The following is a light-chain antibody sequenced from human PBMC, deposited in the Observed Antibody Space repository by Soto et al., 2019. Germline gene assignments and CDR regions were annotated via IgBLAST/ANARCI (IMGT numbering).Light chain of an antibody. Sequence: QSALTQPPSASGSPGQSVTISCTGTSSDVGFSNYVSWYQQHPGKAPKLIISEVSQRPSGVPDRFSGSKSGNTASLTVSGLQAEDEADYYCSSYAGTNNFVFGTGTKLTVL. CDR3: SSYAGTNNFV. CDR2: EVS. CDR1: SSDVGFSNY. V-gene: IGLV2-8*01. J-gene: IGLJ1*01.